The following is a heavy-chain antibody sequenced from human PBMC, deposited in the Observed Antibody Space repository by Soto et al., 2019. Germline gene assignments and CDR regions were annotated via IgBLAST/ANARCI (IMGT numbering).Heavy chain of an antibody. CDR2: IYWDDDK. CDR3: AHSEGGVTGRDLDY. CDR1: GFSLSTTGEA. J-gene: IGHJ4*02. D-gene: IGHD1-1*01. Sequence: QITLKESGPPLVKPTQTLTLTCTFSGFSLSTTGEAVGWIRQPPGKALEWLGIIYWDDDKRYSPTLNNRLTLTKDTSKNQVVLIMTNMDPADTGTYYCAHSEGGVTGRDLDYWGQGTRVTVSS. V-gene: IGHV2-5*02.